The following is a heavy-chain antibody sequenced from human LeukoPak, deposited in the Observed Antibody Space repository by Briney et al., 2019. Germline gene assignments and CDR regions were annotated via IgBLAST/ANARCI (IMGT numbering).Heavy chain of an antibody. CDR2: IIPIFGTA. CDR3: ARGSSAGIAAAGEKIDY. V-gene: IGHV1-69*13. J-gene: IGHJ4*02. CDR1: GGTFSSYA. D-gene: IGHD6-13*01. Sequence: SVKVSCKASGGTFSSYAISWVRQAPGQGLEWMGGIIPIFGTANYAQKFQGRVTITADESTSTAYMELSSLRSEDTAVYYCARGSSAGIAAAGEKIDYWGQGTLVTVYS.